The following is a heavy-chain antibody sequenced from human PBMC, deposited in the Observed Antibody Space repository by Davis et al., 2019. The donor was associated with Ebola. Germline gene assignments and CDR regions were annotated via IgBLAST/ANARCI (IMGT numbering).Heavy chain of an antibody. Sequence: GESLKISCAASGFAVSTNHMSWVRQAPGEGLEWVSVLDSGATTNYADSVKGRFTISRDNSKNTLSLQMNSLRGEDTAVYCCARVQNYDFWSGLGYWGQGVLVTVSS. D-gene: IGHD3-3*01. V-gene: IGHV3-53*05. CDR1: GFAVSTNH. CDR2: LDSGATT. J-gene: IGHJ4*02. CDR3: ARVQNYDFWSGLGY.